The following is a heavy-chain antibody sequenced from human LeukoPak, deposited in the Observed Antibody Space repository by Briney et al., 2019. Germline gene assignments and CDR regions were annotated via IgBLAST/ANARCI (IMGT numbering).Heavy chain of an antibody. D-gene: IGHD7-27*01. CDR1: GFTVSNSW. CDR3: ARGGLPGGFDY. J-gene: IGHJ4*02. CDR2: INNDGNRI. Sequence: GGSLRLDCAASGFTVSNSWMFWVRQAPGKGLMYVSEINNDGNRIRYVDSVKCRFTISRDGAKNTLFLQMNSLRDDDTAMYYCARGGLPGGFDYWGQGILVTVSS. V-gene: IGHV3-74*01.